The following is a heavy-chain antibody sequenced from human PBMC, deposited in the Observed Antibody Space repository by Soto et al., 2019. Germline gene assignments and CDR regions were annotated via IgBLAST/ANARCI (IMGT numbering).Heavy chain of an antibody. CDR3: TRLDPVTGTTGTNAFDI. V-gene: IGHV3-73*01. J-gene: IGHJ3*02. Sequence: PGGSLRLSCAASGFTLSGSAVHWVRQASGKGLEWVGRIRSKASNYATAYAVSVKGRFIISRDDSENTAYLQMNSLKTEDTALYYCTRLDPVTGTTGTNAFDIWGQGTMVTVSS. CDR1: GFTLSGSA. D-gene: IGHD1-20*01. CDR2: IRSKASNYAT.